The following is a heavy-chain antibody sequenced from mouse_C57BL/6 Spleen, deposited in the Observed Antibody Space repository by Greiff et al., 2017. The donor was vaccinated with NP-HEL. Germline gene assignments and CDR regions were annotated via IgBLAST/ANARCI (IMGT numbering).Heavy chain of an antibody. Sequence: VQLQQSGPELVKPGASVKIPCKASGYTFTDYNMDWVTQSHGKSLEWIGDINPNNGGTIYNQKFKGKATLTVDKSSSTAYMELRSLTSEDTAVYYCARGGYYCPGYFDVWGTGTTVTVSS. CDR2: INPNNGGT. D-gene: IGHD1-1*01. J-gene: IGHJ1*03. V-gene: IGHV1-18*01. CDR3: ARGGYYCPGYFDV. CDR1: GYTFTDYN.